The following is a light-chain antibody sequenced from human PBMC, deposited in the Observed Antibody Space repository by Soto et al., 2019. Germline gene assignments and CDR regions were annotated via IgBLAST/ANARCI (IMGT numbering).Light chain of an antibody. Sequence: EIVMTQSPATLSVSPGRRATLSCRASQSVSRKLAWYQQTRGQAPRLLMYGASTRATGVPARFSGSGSGTEFTLTISNLQSEDFAVYYCQQFNNWPPLTFGGGTKVDIK. CDR3: QQFNNWPPLT. CDR2: GAS. V-gene: IGKV3-15*01. CDR1: QSVSRK. J-gene: IGKJ4*01.